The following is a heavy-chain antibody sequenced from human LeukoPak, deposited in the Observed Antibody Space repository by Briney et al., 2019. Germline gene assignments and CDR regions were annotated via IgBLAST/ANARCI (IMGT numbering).Heavy chain of an antibody. CDR3: ARGTYGYYMDV. J-gene: IGHJ6*03. V-gene: IGHV4-38-2*02. CDR2: IYRSGSI. CDR1: NYSISSSLY. D-gene: IGHD4-17*01. Sequence: SETLSLTCSGSNYSISSSLYWGWLRQPPGKGLEWIGSIYRSGSIFYNPSLKSRVTISLDTSKNQFSLKLSSVTAADTAVYFCARGTYGYYMDVWGKGTTVTVSS.